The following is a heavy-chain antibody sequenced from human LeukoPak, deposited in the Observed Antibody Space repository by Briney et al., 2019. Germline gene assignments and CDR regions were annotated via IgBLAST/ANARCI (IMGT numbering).Heavy chain of an antibody. Sequence: AASVKVPCKASGYTFTSYDINWVRQATGQGLEWMGWMNPNSGNTGYAQKFQGRVTMTRNTSISTAYMELSSLRSEDTAVYYCARGSDDFWSGQNWFDPWGQGTLVTVSS. CDR1: GYTFTSYD. D-gene: IGHD3-3*01. CDR3: ARGSDDFWSGQNWFDP. V-gene: IGHV1-8*01. CDR2: MNPNSGNT. J-gene: IGHJ5*02.